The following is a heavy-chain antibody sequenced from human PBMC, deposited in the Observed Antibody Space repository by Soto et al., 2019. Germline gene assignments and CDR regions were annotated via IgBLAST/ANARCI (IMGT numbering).Heavy chain of an antibody. J-gene: IGHJ4*02. V-gene: IGHV1-18*01. D-gene: IGHD5-12*01. CDR3: ARDIAATIYVRPVDY. CDR1: GYTFTSYG. CDR2: ISAYDGNT. Sequence: QVQLVQSGAEVKKPGASVKVSCKASGYTFTSYGISWVRQAPGQGLEWMGWISAYDGNTNYAQKLQGRVTMTADTSTSTAYTELRSLRSDDTAVYYCARDIAATIYVRPVDYWGQGTLVTVSS.